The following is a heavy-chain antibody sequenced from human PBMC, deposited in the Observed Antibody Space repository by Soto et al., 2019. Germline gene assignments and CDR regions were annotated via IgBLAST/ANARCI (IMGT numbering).Heavy chain of an antibody. CDR3: ARDVLGDSSGGLDDAFDI. D-gene: IGHD6-19*01. CDR1: GFTFNTYS. J-gene: IGHJ3*02. V-gene: IGHV3-21*01. Sequence: PGGSLRLSCAASGFTFNTYSMNWVRQAPGKGLEWVSSISGSSVYIYYADSLKGRFTISRDNAKNSLYLQMSSLRAEDTAVYYCARDVLGDSSGGLDDAFDIWGQGTMVTVSS. CDR2: ISGSSVYI.